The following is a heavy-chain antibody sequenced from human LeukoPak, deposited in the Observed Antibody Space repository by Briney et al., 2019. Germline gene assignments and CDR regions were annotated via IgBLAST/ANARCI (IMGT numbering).Heavy chain of an antibody. D-gene: IGHD6-13*01. Sequence: SETLSLTCTVSGDSVRRYYWNWIRQPPGKGLEWIGYIHQSGSTNYNPSLRSRVTISLDTSKNQFSLKLSSVTAADTAVYYCARFASGTTWFDSWGQGTLVAVSS. CDR1: GDSVRRYY. CDR2: IHQSGST. V-gene: IGHV4-59*08. CDR3: ARFASGTTWFDS. J-gene: IGHJ5*01.